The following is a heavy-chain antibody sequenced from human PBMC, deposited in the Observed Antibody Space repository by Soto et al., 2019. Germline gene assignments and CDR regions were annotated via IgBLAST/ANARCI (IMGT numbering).Heavy chain of an antibody. CDR1: GGSFSGYY. CDR3: ARGRFRAAAAAPFDY. D-gene: IGHD6-13*01. J-gene: IGHJ4*02. CDR2: INHSGST. Sequence: SETLSLTCAVYGGSFSGYYWSWIRQPPGKGLEWIGEINHSGSTNYSPSLKSRVTISVDTSKNQFSLKLSSVTAADTAVYYCARGRFRAAAAAPFDYWGQGTLVTVSS. V-gene: IGHV4-34*01.